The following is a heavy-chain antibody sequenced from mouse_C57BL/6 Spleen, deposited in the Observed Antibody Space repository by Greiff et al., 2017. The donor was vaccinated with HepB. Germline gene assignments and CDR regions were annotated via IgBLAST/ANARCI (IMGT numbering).Heavy chain of an antibody. Sequence: EVKLMESGPELVKPGASVKISCKASGYSFTDYNMNWVKQSNGKSLEWIGVINPNYGTTSYNQKFKGKATLTVDQSSSTAYMQLNSLTSEDSAVYYCAREGYYGSSYDYGGQGTTLTVSS. CDR2: INPNYGTT. J-gene: IGHJ2*01. D-gene: IGHD1-1*01. V-gene: IGHV1-39*01. CDR1: GYSFTDYN. CDR3: AREGYYGSSYDY.